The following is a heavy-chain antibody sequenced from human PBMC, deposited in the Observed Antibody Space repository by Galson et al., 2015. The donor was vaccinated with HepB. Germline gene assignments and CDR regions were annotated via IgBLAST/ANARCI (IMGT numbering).Heavy chain of an antibody. CDR1: GFTFSNAW. CDR3: TTDVNFVYSSSRFDY. Sequence: SLRLSCAASGFTFSNAWMSWVRQAPGKGLEWVGRIKSKTDGGTTDYAAPVKGRFTISRDDSKNTLYLQMNSLKTEDTAVYYCTTDVNFVYSSSRFDYWGQGTLVTVSS. CDR2: IKSKTDGGTT. D-gene: IGHD6-6*01. J-gene: IGHJ4*02. V-gene: IGHV3-15*01.